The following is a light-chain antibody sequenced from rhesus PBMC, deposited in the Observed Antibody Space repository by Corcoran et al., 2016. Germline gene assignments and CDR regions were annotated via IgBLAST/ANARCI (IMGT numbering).Light chain of an antibody. J-gene: IGKJ4*01. CDR3: QQYKSYPLT. V-gene: IGKV1-28*02. CDR1: QGISSD. CDR2: AAT. Sequence: DIQMTQSPSSLSASVGDIVTITCRASQGISSDLNWFQQKPGKAPKLLIYAATTLQSGVPSRFSGSGSGTDFTLTISSLQPDDFATYSCQQYKSYPLTFGGGTKVEIK.